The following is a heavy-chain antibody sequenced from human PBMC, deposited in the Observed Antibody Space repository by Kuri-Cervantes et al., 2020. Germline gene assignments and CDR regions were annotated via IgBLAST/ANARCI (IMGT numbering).Heavy chain of an antibody. Sequence: SETLSLTCTVSGGSISSSSYYWGWIRQPPGKGLEWIGSIYYSGSTYYNPSLKSRVTISVDTSKNQFSLKLSSVTAADTAVYYCASLAGNPPGTYYYYYVDVWGKGTTVTVSS. J-gene: IGHJ6*03. CDR3: ASLAGNPPGTYYYYYVDV. V-gene: IGHV4-39*07. CDR1: GGSISSSSYY. D-gene: IGHD1-14*01. CDR2: IYYSGST.